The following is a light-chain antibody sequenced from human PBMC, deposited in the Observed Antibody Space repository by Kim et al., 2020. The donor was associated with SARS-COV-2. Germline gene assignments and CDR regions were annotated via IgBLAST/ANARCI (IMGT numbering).Light chain of an antibody. CDR2: AAS. CDR1: QSISSY. Sequence: AAVGDRVTITCRASQSISSYLNWYQQKVGKAPKLLIYAASSLQSGGPSRFSGSGSGTEFTLTISSLQPEDFATYYCQQSYSIPLTFGGGTKVDIK. J-gene: IGKJ4*01. CDR3: QQSYSIPLT. V-gene: IGKV1-39*01.